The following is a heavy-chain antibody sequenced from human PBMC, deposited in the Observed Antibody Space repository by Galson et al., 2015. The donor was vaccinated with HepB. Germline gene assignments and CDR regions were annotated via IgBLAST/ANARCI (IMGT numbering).Heavy chain of an antibody. J-gene: IGHJ5*01. CDR3: AKDNGFSGVVNLLDS. V-gene: IGHV3-30*18. CDR2: IPYDGNNK. Sequence: SLRLSCAASGFTFSSYGIHWVRRAPGKGLEWVAVIPYDGNNKYYADSVKGRFTVSRDNSKNTLYLQMNSLRAEDTAVYYCAKDNGFSGVVNLLDSWGQGTLVTVSS. CDR1: GFTFSSYG. D-gene: IGHD3-3*01.